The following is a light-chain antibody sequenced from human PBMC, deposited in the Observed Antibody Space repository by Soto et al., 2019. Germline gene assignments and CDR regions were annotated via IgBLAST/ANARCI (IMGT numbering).Light chain of an antibody. J-gene: IGKJ1*01. CDR2: STS. CDR1: QSVGDTY. Sequence: EIVLTQSTGTLSLSPGERATLSCRASQSVGDTYLAWYQQKPGQAPRLLMYSTSIRATGIPGRFTGSGSGTDFTLTISRLEPEDFAVYYCQQYVSSPWAFGQGTKVDIK. V-gene: IGKV3-20*01. CDR3: QQYVSSPWA.